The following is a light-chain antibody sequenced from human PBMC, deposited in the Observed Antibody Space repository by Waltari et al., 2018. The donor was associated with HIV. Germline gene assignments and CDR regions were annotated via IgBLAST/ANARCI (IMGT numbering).Light chain of an antibody. CDR3: AAWDDSLHGYV. J-gene: IGLJ1*01. CDR2: SNT. V-gene: IGLV1-44*01. Sequence: QSVLTQPPSASGTPGQRVTISCSGSSSNIGSNPINWYRQLPGTAPKLLIYSNTRWPSGVPGGVSGSKSGTSASRAISGLQSEDEADYYCAAWDDSLHGYVFGTGTKVTVV. CDR1: SSNIGSNP.